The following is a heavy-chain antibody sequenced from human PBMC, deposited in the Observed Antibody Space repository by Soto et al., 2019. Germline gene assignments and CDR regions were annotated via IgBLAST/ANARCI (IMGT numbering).Heavy chain of an antibody. CDR3: AKGTQCFYYYARDV. V-gene: IGHV3-23*01. Sequence: PGGSLRLSCAASGFTFSSYGMNWVRQAPGKGLEWVSALSGSGDTTYYADSVRGRFSISRDNSKNTLYLQMSSLRGEDTAVYYCAKGTQCFYYYARDVWGQGTTVTVAS. CDR1: GFTFSSYG. CDR2: LSGSGDTT. J-gene: IGHJ6*02. D-gene: IGHD3-16*01.